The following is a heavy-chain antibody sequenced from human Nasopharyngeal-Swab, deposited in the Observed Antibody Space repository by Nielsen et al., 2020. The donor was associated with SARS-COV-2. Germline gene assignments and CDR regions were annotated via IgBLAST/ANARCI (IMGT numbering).Heavy chain of an antibody. CDR2: VYNSGST. Sequence: SETLSLTCTVPGGSISGYYWSWIRQPPGKGLEWIGYVYNSGSTKYNPSLKSRVTVSGDTSKNQFSLKLSSVTAADTAVYYCAGELGPGGPSSDAFDIWGQGTMVTVSS. CDR1: GGSISGYY. CDR3: AGELGPGGPSSDAFDI. J-gene: IGHJ3*02. V-gene: IGHV4-59*12. D-gene: IGHD6-13*01.